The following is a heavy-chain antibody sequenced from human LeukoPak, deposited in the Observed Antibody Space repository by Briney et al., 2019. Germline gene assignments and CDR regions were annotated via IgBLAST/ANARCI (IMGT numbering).Heavy chain of an antibody. CDR1: GVSISSYY. V-gene: IGHV4-4*07. J-gene: IGHJ4*02. CDR3: ARGVARSSKFHFSYYFDY. CDR2: IYISGST. Sequence: PSETLSLTCTVSGVSISSYYWSWIRQPAGKGLEWIGRIYISGSTNYNPSFKSRVTMSVDTSKNQFSLKLSSVTAADTAVYYCARGVARSSKFHFSYYFDYWGQGTLVTVSS. D-gene: IGHD6-6*01.